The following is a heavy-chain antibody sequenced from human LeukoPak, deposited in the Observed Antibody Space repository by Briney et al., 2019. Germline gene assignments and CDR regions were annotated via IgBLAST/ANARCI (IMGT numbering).Heavy chain of an antibody. CDR3: ARHLRSGAVDY. Sequence: SSETLSLTCTVSGGSISSYYWSWIRQPPGKGLEWIGYNYYSGSTNYNPSLKSRVTISVDTSKNQFSLKLSSVTAADTAVYYCARHLRSGAVDYWGQGTLVTVSS. D-gene: IGHD4-17*01. CDR1: GGSISSYY. V-gene: IGHV4-59*01. J-gene: IGHJ4*02. CDR2: NYYSGST.